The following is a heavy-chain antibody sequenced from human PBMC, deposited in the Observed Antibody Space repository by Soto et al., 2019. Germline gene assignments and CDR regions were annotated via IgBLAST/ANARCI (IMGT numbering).Heavy chain of an antibody. Sequence: QAHLVESGGGVVQPGRSLRLSCAASGFTFTSYGMHWVRQAPGTRLEWVAGISYDGGLQHYADSVKGRFTISRDNSKNMVLLQMNSLRAEDTAVYYCVSDRGYGHASVPYSCGQVTLVSVSS. V-gene: IGHV3-30*03. CDR2: ISYDGGLQ. D-gene: IGHD5-18*01. CDR1: GFTFTSYG. CDR3: VSDRGYGHASVPYS. J-gene: IGHJ4*02.